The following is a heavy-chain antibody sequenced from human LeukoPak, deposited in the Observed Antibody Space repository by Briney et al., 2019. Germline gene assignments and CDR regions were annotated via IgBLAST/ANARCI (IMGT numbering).Heavy chain of an antibody. Sequence: ASVKVSCKVSGYTLTELSMHWVRQAPGKGLEWMGGFDPEDGETIYAQKFQGRVTMTEDTSTDTAYMELSSLRSEDTAVYYCATFLRSQEDDAFDIWGQGTMVTVCS. J-gene: IGHJ3*02. CDR3: ATFLRSQEDDAFDI. CDR1: GYTLTELS. V-gene: IGHV1-24*01. D-gene: IGHD4-17*01. CDR2: FDPEDGET.